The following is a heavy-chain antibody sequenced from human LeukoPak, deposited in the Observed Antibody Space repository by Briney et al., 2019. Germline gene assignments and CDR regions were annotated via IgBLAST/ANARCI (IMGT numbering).Heavy chain of an antibody. Sequence: GGSLRLSCAASGFTFSNYAMSWVRQAPTKGLEWVSAISGSGGSAYSADSVKGRFTISRDNSKNTLFLQMNSLRAEDTALYYCARRGEIRQFDYWGQGTLVTVSS. D-gene: IGHD3-16*01. CDR1: GFTFSNYA. J-gene: IGHJ4*02. CDR3: ARRGEIRQFDY. CDR2: ISGSGGSA. V-gene: IGHV3-23*01.